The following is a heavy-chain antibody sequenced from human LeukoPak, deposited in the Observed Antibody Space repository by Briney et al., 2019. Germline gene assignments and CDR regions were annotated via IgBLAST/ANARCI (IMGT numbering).Heavy chain of an antibody. V-gene: IGHV6-1*01. CDR2: TYYRSKWYN. CDR1: GDSVSSNSAA. CDR3: ARTVYYYDLSGYPEYLQH. Sequence: SQTLLLTCAISGDSVSSNSAAWNWIRQSPSRGLEWLGRTYYRSKWYNDYAVSVKSRITINLDTSKNQFSLQLNSVTPEDTAVYYCARTVYYYDLSGYPEYLQHWGQGTLVTVSS. J-gene: IGHJ1*01. D-gene: IGHD3-22*01.